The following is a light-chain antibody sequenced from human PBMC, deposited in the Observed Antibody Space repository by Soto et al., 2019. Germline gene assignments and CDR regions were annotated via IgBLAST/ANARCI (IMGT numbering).Light chain of an antibody. CDR2: AAS. V-gene: IGKV1-5*01. J-gene: IGKJ1*01. Sequence: DIQMTQTPSTRSASVGDRVTMTCRASQSISRYLNWYQQKPGKAPKLLVYAASSLLGGVPSRFSGSGSGTEFTLTISSLQPDDFATYYCQQYNSYSTFGQGTKVDIK. CDR1: QSISRY. CDR3: QQYNSYST.